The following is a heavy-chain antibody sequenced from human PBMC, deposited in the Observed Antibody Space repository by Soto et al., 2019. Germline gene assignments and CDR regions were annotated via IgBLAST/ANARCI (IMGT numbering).Heavy chain of an antibody. CDR3: AREAGSGYYTGWLQP. CDR2: ISDSSYQI. Sequence: PGGSLRLCCVASGFTFNSYPMKSVRQAPGKGLEWVASISDSSYQIYYADSVKGRFTISRDNAKNSVYLEMNSLRVEDTDLYSCAREAGSGYYTGWLQPWGQGT. J-gene: IGHJ4*02. CDR1: GFTFNSYP. D-gene: IGHD3-3*01. V-gene: IGHV3-21*06.